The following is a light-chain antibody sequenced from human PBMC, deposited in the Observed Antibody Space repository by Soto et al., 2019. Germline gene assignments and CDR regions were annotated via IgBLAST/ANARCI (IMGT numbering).Light chain of an antibody. CDR2: KVS. CDR3: MQGTHWPYT. V-gene: IGKV2-30*01. Sequence: DVVMTQSPLSLPVTLGQPASISCRSSQSLVYVNGDTYLDWFQHRPGQSPRRLTYKVSNRDSGVPDRFSGSGSGPDFTLKISRVEAEDVGVYYCMQGTHWPYTFGQGTKLEIK. CDR1: QSLVYVNGDTY. J-gene: IGKJ2*01.